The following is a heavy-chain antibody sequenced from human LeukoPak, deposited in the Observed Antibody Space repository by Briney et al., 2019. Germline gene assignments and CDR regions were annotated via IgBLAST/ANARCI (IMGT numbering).Heavy chain of an antibody. V-gene: IGHV3-21*06. J-gene: IGHJ4*02. Sequence: GGSLRLSCAASGFTFSSYSMNWVRQAPGKGQEWVASISGSGDDIYHADSLKGRFTISRDNAKNALYLQINSLRVDDTAVYYCAKDPWGSRVYWGQGTLVTVSS. D-gene: IGHD7-27*01. CDR3: AKDPWGSRVY. CDR2: ISGSGDDI. CDR1: GFTFSSYS.